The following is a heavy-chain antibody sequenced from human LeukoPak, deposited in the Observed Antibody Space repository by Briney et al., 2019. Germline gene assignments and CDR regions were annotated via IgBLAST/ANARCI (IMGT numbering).Heavy chain of an antibody. J-gene: IGHJ4*02. CDR3: TASDHLYCSSISCRFDW. CDR2: IQSRNYGGTT. Sequence: GESLKISCKGSGYSFTSYWIGWVRQAPGKGLEWVSFIQSRNYGGTTQYAASVEGRFTISRDDSKSIAFLQMNSLKTEDTAVYYCTASDHLYCSSISCRFDWWGQGTLVTVSS. CDR1: GYSFTSYW. V-gene: IGHV3-49*02. D-gene: IGHD2-2*01.